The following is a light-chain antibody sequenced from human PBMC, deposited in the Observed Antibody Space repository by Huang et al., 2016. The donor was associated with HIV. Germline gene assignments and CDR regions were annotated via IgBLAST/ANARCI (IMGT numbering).Light chain of an antibody. J-gene: IGKJ1*01. CDR3: LQSYSAPWT. CDR2: AAS. CDR1: QNISNY. V-gene: IGKV1-39*01. Sequence: DIQMTQSPSSPSASLGDRVTITCRARQNISNYLNWYQQIPGKAPKLVIAAASSLQRGVPTTFSGSGSGTDFTLTIFSLQPADFATYYCLQSYSAPWTFGQGTKVEI.